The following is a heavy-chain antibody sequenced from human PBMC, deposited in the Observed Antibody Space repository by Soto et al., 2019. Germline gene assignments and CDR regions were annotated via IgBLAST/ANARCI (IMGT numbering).Heavy chain of an antibody. Sequence: PGGSLRLSCAASGFTFSSYGMHWVRQAPGKGLEWVAVISYDGRNIYYADSVKGRFTISRDNSKNTLYLQMSSLRPEDTAVYYCVKDGSSGWPYYYGMDVWGQGTTVTVSS. CDR1: GFTFSSYG. D-gene: IGHD6-19*01. CDR2: ISYDGRNI. J-gene: IGHJ6*02. V-gene: IGHV3-30*18. CDR3: VKDGSSGWPYYYGMDV.